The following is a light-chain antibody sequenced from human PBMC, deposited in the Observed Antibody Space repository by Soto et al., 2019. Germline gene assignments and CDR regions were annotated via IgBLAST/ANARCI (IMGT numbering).Light chain of an antibody. J-gene: IGKJ1*01. Sequence: DIQMTQSPSSLSASVGDRVTITCRASQGISTNLAWYQQKPGKVPELLIYGASALQSGVPSRFSGSGYGTDFALTISSLQPEDVATYYCQNYNSAPRTFGQGTKVEIK. V-gene: IGKV1-27*01. CDR1: QGISTN. CDR2: GAS. CDR3: QNYNSAPRT.